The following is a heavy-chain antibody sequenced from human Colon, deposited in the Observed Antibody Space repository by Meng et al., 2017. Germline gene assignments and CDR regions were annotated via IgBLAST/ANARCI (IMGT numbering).Heavy chain of an antibody. CDR2: LIPMFGTI. V-gene: IGHV1-69*05. CDR3: AVGYCTAGSCYSSRTHHFGLDV. Sequence: SVKVSCKASGDTFINYAISWVRQDPGQGLEWVGGLIPMFGTINYAQKLQGRVTVTTDQSTTTAYMELSSLRSEDTALYYCAVGYCTAGSCYSSRTHHFGLDVWGQGTTVTVSS. J-gene: IGHJ6*02. CDR1: GDTFINYA. D-gene: IGHD2-15*01.